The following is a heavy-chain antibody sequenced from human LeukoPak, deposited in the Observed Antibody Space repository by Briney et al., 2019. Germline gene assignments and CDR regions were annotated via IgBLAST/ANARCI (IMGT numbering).Heavy chain of an antibody. CDR1: GFTFSSYA. D-gene: IGHD5-18*01. CDR3: AREGSGYRFDY. V-gene: IGHV3-30-3*01. J-gene: IGHJ4*02. CDR2: ISYDGSNK. Sequence: GGSLGLSCAASGFTFSSYAMHWVRQAPGKGLEWVAVISYDGSNKYYADSVKGRFTISRDYSKNTLYMQMNSLRTEDTAVYYCAREGSGYRFDYWGQGTLATVSS.